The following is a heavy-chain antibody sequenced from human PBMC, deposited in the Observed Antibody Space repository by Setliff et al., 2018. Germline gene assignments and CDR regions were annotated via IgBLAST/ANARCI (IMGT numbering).Heavy chain of an antibody. CDR2: VSFSGST. J-gene: IGHJ4*02. Sequence: SETLSLTCTVSGGSISSYYWGWVRQPPGKGLEWIGTVSFSGSTYFNPSLKSRATILRDTSTNQFSLKLTSVTATDTAMYYCARDGGFRSGTWSLDQWGQGTLVTVSS. CDR3: ARDGGFRSGTWSLDQ. D-gene: IGHD3-16*02. V-gene: IGHV4-59*12. CDR1: GGSISSYY.